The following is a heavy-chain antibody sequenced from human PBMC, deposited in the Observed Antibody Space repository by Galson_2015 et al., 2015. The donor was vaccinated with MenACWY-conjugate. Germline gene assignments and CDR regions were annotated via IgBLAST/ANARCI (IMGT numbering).Heavy chain of an antibody. V-gene: IGHV3-53*01. CDR3: SRGYDWCSYFRA. CDR1: GFSVTDNC. J-gene: IGHJ5*02. D-gene: IGHD2-8*01. Sequence: SLRLSCAVSGFSVTDNCLRWVRQAPGKGPEWIAMVDRVGATIYADSVRGRFTVSRDNFKNTVILQMNSLRAEDTAVYRCSRGYDWCSYFRAWGQGAQVTVSS. CDR2: VDRVGAT.